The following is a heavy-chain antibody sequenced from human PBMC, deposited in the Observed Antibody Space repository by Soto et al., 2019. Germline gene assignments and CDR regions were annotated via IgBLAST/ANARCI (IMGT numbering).Heavy chain of an antibody. Sequence: QVQLVQSGAEVKEPGASVKVSCKASGYTFTTHVMHWVRQAPGQRLEWMGWVNGGNGNTKYSQKFQGRVTITRDTSATTAYMELSRLTSEDKAVYYWAGDSGIVGPSGDLDYWGQGTLVTGSS. D-gene: IGHD1-26*01. J-gene: IGHJ4*02. CDR3: AGDSGIVGPSGDLDY. CDR1: GYTFTTHV. V-gene: IGHV1-3*01. CDR2: VNGGNGNT.